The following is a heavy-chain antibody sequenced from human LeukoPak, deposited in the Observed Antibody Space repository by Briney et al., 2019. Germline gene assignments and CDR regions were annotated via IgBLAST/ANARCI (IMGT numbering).Heavy chain of an antibody. CDR1: GFIVSDNY. CDR2: LYSDGST. CDR3: ARAMTRVTTFDS. Sequence: GGSLRLSCVASGFIVSDNYISWVRQAPGKGLEWVSALYSDGSTYYLDSVKGRFIISRDDSKNTVYLQMNSLRVEDTAIYYCARAMTRVTTFDSWGQGTLVTVSS. J-gene: IGHJ4*02. V-gene: IGHV3-53*01. D-gene: IGHD4-17*01.